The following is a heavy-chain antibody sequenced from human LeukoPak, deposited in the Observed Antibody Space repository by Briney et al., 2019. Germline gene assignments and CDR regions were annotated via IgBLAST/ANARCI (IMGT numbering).Heavy chain of an antibody. V-gene: IGHV4-34*01. CDR2: INHSGST. CDR3: ARREDSSSWYY. CDR1: GGSFSGYY. D-gene: IGHD6-13*01. J-gene: IGHJ4*02. Sequence: SETLSLTCAVYGGSFSGYYWSWIRQPPGKGLEWIGEINHSGSTNYNPSLKSRVTISVDTSKNQFSLKLSSVTAAGTAVYYCARREDSSSWYYWGQGTLVTVSS.